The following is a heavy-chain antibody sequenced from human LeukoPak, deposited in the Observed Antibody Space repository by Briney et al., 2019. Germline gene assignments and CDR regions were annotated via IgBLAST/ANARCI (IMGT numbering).Heavy chain of an antibody. CDR2: ISSSSSHI. V-gene: IGHV3-21*01. CDR1: GFTFSSHS. Sequence: PGGSLRLSCAASGFTFSSHSTNWVRQAPGKGLEWVSSISSSSSHIYYADSLKGRFTISTDNAKNSLYLQMNSLTAEDTAVYYCAREPDLLDAFDIWGQGTMVTVSS. J-gene: IGHJ3*02. CDR3: AREPDLLDAFDI.